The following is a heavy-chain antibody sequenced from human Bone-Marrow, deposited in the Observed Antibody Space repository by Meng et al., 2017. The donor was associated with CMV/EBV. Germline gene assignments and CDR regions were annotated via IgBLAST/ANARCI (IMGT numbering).Heavy chain of an antibody. CDR1: GFTFSNYD. D-gene: IGHD4-17*01. V-gene: IGHV3-30*04. Sequence: SGFTFSNYDMHWVRQAPGKGLEWVAIISSDVTKKYYADSVKGRFTISRDNSKNTLFLQMNSLRPDDTAVYYCARDEGAVTTFAFFYWGQGTLVTVSS. J-gene: IGHJ4*02. CDR2: ISSDVTKK. CDR3: ARDEGAVTTFAFFY.